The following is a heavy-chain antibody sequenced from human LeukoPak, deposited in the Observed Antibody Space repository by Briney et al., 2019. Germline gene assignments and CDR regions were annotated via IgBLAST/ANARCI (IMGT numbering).Heavy chain of an antibody. Sequence: SETLSLTCTVSGGSISSYYWSWIRQPPGKGLEWIGYIYTGGSTNYNPSLKSRVAISIDTSKNQFSLKLNSMTAADTAVYYCAGYYYGSGSYHNHPNFDYWGQGTLVTVSS. CDR3: AGYYYGSGSYHNHPNFDY. V-gene: IGHV4-4*09. CDR1: GGSISSYY. D-gene: IGHD3-10*01. CDR2: IYTGGST. J-gene: IGHJ4*02.